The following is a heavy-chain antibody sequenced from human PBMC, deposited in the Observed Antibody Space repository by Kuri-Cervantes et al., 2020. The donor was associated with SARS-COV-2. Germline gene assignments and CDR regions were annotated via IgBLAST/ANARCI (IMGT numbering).Heavy chain of an antibody. CDR1: GYTFTGYY. CDR2: INPNSGGT. V-gene: IGHV1-2*04. D-gene: IGHD2-2*01. CDR3: ARARPRGQDIVVVPAAQKDYYYGMDV. Sequence: PSVKVPCKASGYTFTGYYMHWVRQAPGQGLEWMGWINPNSGGTNYAQKFQGWVTMTRDTSISTAYMELSRLRSDDTAVYYCARARPRGQDIVVVPAAQKDYYYGMDVWGQGTTVTVSS. J-gene: IGHJ6*02.